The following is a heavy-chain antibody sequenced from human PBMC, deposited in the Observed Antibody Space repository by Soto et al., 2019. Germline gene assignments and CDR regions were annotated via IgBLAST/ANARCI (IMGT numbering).Heavy chain of an antibody. CDR2: IYYSGST. D-gene: IGHD4-17*01. CDR1: GGSISSYY. CDR3: ARVGGDYGDYGFDY. V-gene: IGHV4-59*01. Sequence: PSGTLSLACTVSGGSISSYYWGWIRQPPGKGLEWIGYIYYSGSTNYNPSLKSRVTISVDTSKNQFSLKLSSVTAADTAVYYCARVGGDYGDYGFDYWGQGTLVTVSS. J-gene: IGHJ4*02.